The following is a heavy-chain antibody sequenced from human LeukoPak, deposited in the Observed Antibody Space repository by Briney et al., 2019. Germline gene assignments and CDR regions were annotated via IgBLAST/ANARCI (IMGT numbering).Heavy chain of an antibody. Sequence: SETLSLTCTVSGGSISSDYWSWIRQPPGKGLEWIGYIYNSGSTNYNPSLKSRVTISEDTSKNQFSLKLSPVTAADTAVYYCARDLAAAGTIDPWGQGTLVTVSS. CDR2: IYNSGST. V-gene: IGHV4-59*01. CDR1: GGSISSDY. J-gene: IGHJ5*02. D-gene: IGHD6-13*01. CDR3: ARDLAAAGTIDP.